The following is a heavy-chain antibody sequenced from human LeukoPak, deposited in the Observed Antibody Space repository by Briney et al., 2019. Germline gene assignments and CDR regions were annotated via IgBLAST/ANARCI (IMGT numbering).Heavy chain of an antibody. V-gene: IGHV4-39*01. J-gene: IGHJ4*02. CDR1: GGSISSSSYY. D-gene: IGHD2-2*01. Sequence: SETLSLTCTVSGGSISSSSYYWGWIRQPPGKGLEWIGSIYYSGSTSYNPSLKSRVTISVDTSKNQFSLKMSSVTAADTAVYYCARHSSPWSACDYWGQGTLVTVSS. CDR3: ARHSSPWSACDY. CDR2: IYYSGST.